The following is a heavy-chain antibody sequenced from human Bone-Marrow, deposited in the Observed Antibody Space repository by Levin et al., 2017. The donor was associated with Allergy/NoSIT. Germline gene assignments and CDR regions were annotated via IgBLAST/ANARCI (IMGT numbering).Heavy chain of an antibody. D-gene: IGHD2-2*01. Sequence: SGESLKISCKASGYIFTGYYMHWVRQAPGQGLEWMGWINPNSGGSNYAQKFQGRVTMTRDTSISTAYMELSRLRSDDTAVYYCARARHPYQLLPPNIDYWGQGTLVTVSS. CDR2: INPNSGGS. CDR3: ARARHPYQLLPPNIDY. J-gene: IGHJ4*02. CDR1: GYIFTGYY. V-gene: IGHV1-2*02.